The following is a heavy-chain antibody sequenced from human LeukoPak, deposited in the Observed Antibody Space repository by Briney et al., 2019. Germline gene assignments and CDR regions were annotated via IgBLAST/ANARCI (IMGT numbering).Heavy chain of an antibody. J-gene: IGHJ4*02. D-gene: IGHD2-15*01. CDR1: GFTFSDYF. Sequence: GGSLRLSCAASGFTFSDYFMSWIRQAPGKGLEWVSYIGRSSSNINYADSVKGRFTISRDNAKNTLYLQMNSLRAEDTAVYYCAREGEDPLDYWGQGTLVTVSS. V-gene: IGHV3-11*06. CDR2: IGRSSSNI. CDR3: AREGEDPLDY.